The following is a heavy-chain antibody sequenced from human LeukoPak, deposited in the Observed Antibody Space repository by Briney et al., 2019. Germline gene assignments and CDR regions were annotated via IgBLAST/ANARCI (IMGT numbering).Heavy chain of an antibody. J-gene: IGHJ4*02. CDR1: GFTFSSYG. CDR2: IWYDGSNK. D-gene: IGHD2-2*01. V-gene: IGHV3-33*06. CDR3: AKDYHTPAH. Sequence: GRSLRLSCAASGFTFSSYGMHWVRQAPGKGLEWVAVIWYDGSNKYYAESVKGRFTISRDNSKNTLYLQMNSLRAEDTAVYYCAKDYHTPAHWGQGTLVTVSS.